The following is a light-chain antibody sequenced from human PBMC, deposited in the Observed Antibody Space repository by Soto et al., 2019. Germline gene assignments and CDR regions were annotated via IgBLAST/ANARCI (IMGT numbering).Light chain of an antibody. J-gene: IGLJ1*01. CDR1: SSDVGAYNF. V-gene: IGLV2-23*01. CDR3: FSYAGSTYV. CDR2: EGT. Sequence: QSALTQPASVSGSPGQSITISCTGTSSDVGAYNFVSWYQHHPGRAPKLIIYEGTKRPSGVSNRFSGSKSGNTASLTISGLQAEDEADYYCFSYAGSTYVFGTGTKVTVL.